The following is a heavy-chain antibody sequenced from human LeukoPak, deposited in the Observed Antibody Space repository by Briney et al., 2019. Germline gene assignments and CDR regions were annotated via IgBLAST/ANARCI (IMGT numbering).Heavy chain of an antibody. CDR3: ARGRITMIRGIIISGYFDY. CDR2: IYATKNT. V-gene: IGHV4-61*09. J-gene: IGHJ4*03. D-gene: IGHD3-10*01. CDR1: GGSISSGSAY. Sequence: SETLSLTCTVSGGSISSGSAYWNWIRQPAGKGLEWIGHIYATKNTNYSPSLKSRVNMSADTSKNQSSLKLTSVTAADTAVYYCARGRITMIRGIIISGYFDYWGQGALVTVSS.